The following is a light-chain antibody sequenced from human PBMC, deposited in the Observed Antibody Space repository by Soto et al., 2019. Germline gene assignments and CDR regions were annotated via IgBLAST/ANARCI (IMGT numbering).Light chain of an antibody. CDR1: QSLLHSNGYNY. J-gene: IGKJ1*01. V-gene: IGKV2-28*01. Sequence: DIVMTQSPLKMPDTPGEPDSISCRSSQSLLHSNGYNYLDWYLQKPGQSPQLLIYLGSNRASGVPDRFSGSGSGTDFTLKISRVEAEDVGVYYCMQPLQSWTFGQGTKVDIK. CDR3: MQPLQSWT. CDR2: LGS.